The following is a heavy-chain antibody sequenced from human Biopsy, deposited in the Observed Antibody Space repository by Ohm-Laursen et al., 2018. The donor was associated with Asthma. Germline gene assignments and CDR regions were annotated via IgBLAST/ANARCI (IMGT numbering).Heavy chain of an antibody. CDR2: IYWIDDK. J-gene: IGHJ4*02. CDR1: GFSLKTGAVG. CDR3: ARAIRLEDFLTGSVTSYFDN. D-gene: IGHD3-9*01. Sequence: STQTLTLTCTFSGFSLKTGAVGVGWIRQPPGKAPEWLAVIYWIDDKYYSPSLRNRLTDSKDTSRNRVVLAMTNMEPRDTATYFCARAIRLEDFLTGSVTSYFDNWDLGTRVSVSS. V-gene: IGHV2-5*01.